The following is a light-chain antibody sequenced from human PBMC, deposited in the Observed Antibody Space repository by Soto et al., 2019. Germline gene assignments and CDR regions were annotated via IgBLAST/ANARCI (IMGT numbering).Light chain of an antibody. CDR2: WAS. V-gene: IGKV4-1*01. J-gene: IGKJ1*01. CDR3: QQYYTTPRT. Sequence: DIVMTQSPDSLAVSLGERATINCKSSQTLFDSSNNKDYLSWYQQKPGQPPKLLLYWASTQELGVPDRFSGSGSVTDFTLTISSLQAEDVAVYFCQQYYTTPRTFGHGTKVEV. CDR1: QTLFDSSNNKDY.